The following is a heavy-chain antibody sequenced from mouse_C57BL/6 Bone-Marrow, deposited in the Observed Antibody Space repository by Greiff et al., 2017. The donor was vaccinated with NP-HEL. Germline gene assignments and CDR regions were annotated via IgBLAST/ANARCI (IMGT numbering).Heavy chain of an antibody. D-gene: IGHD2-12*01. V-gene: IGHV1-82*01. CDR2: IYPGDGDT. CDR1: GYAFSSSW. Sequence: QVQLKESGPELVKPGASVKISCKASGYAFSSSWMNWVKQRPGKGLEWIGRIYPGDGDTNYNGKFKGKATLTADKSSSTAYMQLSSLTSEDSAVYFCARLRRVMDYWGQGTSVTVSS. CDR3: ARLRRVMDY. J-gene: IGHJ4*01.